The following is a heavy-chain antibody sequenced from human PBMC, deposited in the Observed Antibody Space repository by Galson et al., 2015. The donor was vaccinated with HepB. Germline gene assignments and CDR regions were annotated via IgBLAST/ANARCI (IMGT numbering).Heavy chain of an antibody. J-gene: IGHJ5*02. Sequence: SVKVSCKVSGYTLSEISMHWVRQAPGKGLEWMGGFDLEHGETLYAQKFQGRVTMTEDTSTDTAYMELSSLRSEDTAVYYCVIVPKWLALSRLGWFDPWGQGTLVTVSS. D-gene: IGHD6-19*01. CDR1: GYTLSEIS. V-gene: IGHV1-24*01. CDR2: FDLEHGET. CDR3: VIVPKWLALSRLGWFDP.